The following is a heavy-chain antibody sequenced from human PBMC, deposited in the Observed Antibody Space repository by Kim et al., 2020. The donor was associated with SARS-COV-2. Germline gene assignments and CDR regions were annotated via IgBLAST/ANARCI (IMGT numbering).Heavy chain of an antibody. CDR1: GFTFRSYD. D-gene: IGHD3-10*01. Sequence: GGSLRLSCSTSGFTFRSYDMHWVRQAPGKGLEWVSSIDTVGGTYYAASLKSQFAISREDAKNSSDLQMNSLGAGDTALYYCARGFGEDAWNGVDLWGQGNRLTVS. CDR2: IDTVGGT. V-gene: IGHV3-13*01. J-gene: IGHJ6*01. CDR3: ARGFGEDAWNGVDL.